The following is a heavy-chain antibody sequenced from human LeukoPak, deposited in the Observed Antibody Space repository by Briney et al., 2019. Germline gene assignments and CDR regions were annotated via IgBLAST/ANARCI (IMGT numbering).Heavy chain of an antibody. CDR2: IYYSGST. V-gene: IGHV4-59*01. CDR1: GGSLRSYC. J-gene: IGHJ5*02. CDR3: ARMRGASTSGNNWFDP. D-gene: IGHD2-2*01. Sequence: SETLSLTCTVSGGSLRSYCWNWIRQPPGNGLEWIGYIYYSGSTNYNPSLKSRVTISVDTSKNQFSLKLSSVTAADTAVYYCARMRGASTSGNNWFDPWGQGTLVTASS.